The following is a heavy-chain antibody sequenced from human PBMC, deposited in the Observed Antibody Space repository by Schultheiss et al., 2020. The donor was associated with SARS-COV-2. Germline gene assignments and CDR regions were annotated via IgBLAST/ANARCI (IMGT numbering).Heavy chain of an antibody. D-gene: IGHD3-9*01. CDR1: GYTFTSYG. V-gene: IGHV7-4-1*01. J-gene: IGHJ6*03. CDR2: INTNTGNP. CDR3: ARTYYDILSHYYYYYMDV. Sequence: ASVKVSCKASGYTFTSYGISWVRQAPGQGLEWMGWINTNTGNPTYAQGFTGRFVFSLDTSVSTAYLQICSLKAEDTAVYYCARTYYDILSHYYYYYMDVWGKGTTVTVSS.